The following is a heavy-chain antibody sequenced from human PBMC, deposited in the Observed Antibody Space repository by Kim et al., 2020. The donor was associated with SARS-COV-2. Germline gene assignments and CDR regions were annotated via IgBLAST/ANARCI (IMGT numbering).Heavy chain of an antibody. CDR2: IIPILGIA. CDR3: ARENSNAREENYVPLIVGATVSGGDAFDI. Sequence: SVKVSCKASGGTFSSYAISWVRQAPGQGLEWMGRIIPILGIANYAQKFQGRVTITADKSTSTAYMELSSLRSEDTAVYYCARENSNAREENYVPLIVGATVSGGDAFDIWGQGTMVTVSS. D-gene: IGHD1-26*01. J-gene: IGHJ3*02. V-gene: IGHV1-69*04. CDR1: GGTFSSYA.